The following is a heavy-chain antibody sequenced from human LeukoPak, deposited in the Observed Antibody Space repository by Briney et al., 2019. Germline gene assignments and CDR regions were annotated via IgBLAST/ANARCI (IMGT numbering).Heavy chain of an antibody. CDR3: ARRHCSSTSCYLFDD. CDR2: INHSGST. Sequence: SETLSLTCAVYGGSFSGYYWSWIRQPPGKGLEWIGEINHSGSTNYNPSLKSRVTISVDTSKNQFSLKLSSVTAADTAVYYCARRHCSSTSCYLFDDWGQGTLVTVSS. V-gene: IGHV4-34*01. CDR1: GGSFSGYY. D-gene: IGHD2-2*01. J-gene: IGHJ4*02.